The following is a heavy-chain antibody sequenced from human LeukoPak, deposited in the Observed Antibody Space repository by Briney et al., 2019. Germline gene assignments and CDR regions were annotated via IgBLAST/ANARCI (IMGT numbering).Heavy chain of an antibody. Sequence: TGGSLRLSCAASAFTFSNAWMSWVRQAPGKGLEWVAFIRYDGSNKYYADSVKGRFTISRDNSKNTLYLQMNSLRAEDTAVYYCAKADPSSSSDWDQGTLVTVSS. CDR2: IRYDGSNK. D-gene: IGHD6-6*01. CDR3: AKADPSSSSD. V-gene: IGHV3-30*02. CDR1: AFTFSNAW. J-gene: IGHJ4*02.